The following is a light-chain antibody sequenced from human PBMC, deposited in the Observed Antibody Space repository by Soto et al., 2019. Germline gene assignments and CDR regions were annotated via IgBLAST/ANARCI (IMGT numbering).Light chain of an antibody. CDR2: GAS. CDR1: QSVSSN. Sequence: EIVMTQSPATLSVSPVERATLSRRASQSVSSNLVWYQPKPGQAPRLLIYGASTRATGIPARFSGSGSGTEFTLTISSLQSEDFAVYYCQQYNNWPTSGQGTRQEIK. CDR3: QQYNNWPT. J-gene: IGKJ5*01. V-gene: IGKV3-15*01.